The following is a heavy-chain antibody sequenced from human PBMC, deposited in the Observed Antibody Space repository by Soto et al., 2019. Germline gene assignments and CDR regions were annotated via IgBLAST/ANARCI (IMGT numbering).Heavy chain of an antibody. CDR3: AREVRLPAHFDS. V-gene: IGHV3-7*03. Sequence: GGSLRLSCAASGFTFRTFWMSWVRQAPGKGLEWVANIKEDGTEKNYVDSLRGRFTISRDNTKNSLYLQMHSLRVEDTAVYYCAREVRLPAHFDSWVQGTLVTVSS. J-gene: IGHJ4*02. CDR2: IKEDGTEK. CDR1: GFTFRTFW. D-gene: IGHD1-1*01.